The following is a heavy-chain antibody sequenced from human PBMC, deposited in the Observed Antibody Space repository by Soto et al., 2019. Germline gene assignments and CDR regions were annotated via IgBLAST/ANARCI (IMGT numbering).Heavy chain of an antibody. Sequence: GGSLRLSCAASGFTFSTFAMGWVRQAPGRGLEWLSLIRADSERTYYANSVEGRFTVSRDNSKNTLYLEMNSLKVEDTAVYYCATQDFRGTTGTTWGQGTLVTVSS. J-gene: IGHJ4*02. V-gene: IGHV3-23*01. CDR3: ATQDFRGTTGTT. CDR1: GFTFSTFA. CDR2: IRADSERT. D-gene: IGHD1-1*01.